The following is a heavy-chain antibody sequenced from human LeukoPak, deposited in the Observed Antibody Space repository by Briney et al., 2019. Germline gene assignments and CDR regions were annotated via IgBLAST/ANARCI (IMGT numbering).Heavy chain of an antibody. J-gene: IGHJ4*02. CDR3: ANTDFWSGAG. V-gene: IGHV1-69*04. CDR2: IIPILGIA. D-gene: IGHD3-3*01. CDR1: GGTFSSYA. Sequence: ASVKASCKASGGTFSSYAISWVRQAPGQGLEWMGRIIPILGIANYAQKFQGRVTITADKSTSTAYMELSSLRSEDTAVYYCANTDFWSGAGWGQGTLVTVSS.